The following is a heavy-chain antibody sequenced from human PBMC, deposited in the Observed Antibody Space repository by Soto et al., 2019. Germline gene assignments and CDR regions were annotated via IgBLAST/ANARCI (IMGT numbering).Heavy chain of an antibody. J-gene: IGHJ4*02. CDR3: AREYGDFDY. V-gene: IGHV4-38-2*01. CDR1: GNSISSGFC. CDR2: FNHRGST. D-gene: IGHD3-10*01. Sequence: SETLSLTCAVSGNSISSGFCWGWIRQPPGKGLEWIGSFNHRGSTYYNPSLKSRITTSVDTSKNQFSLKLSSVTAADTAVYYCAREYGDFDYWGQGTLVTVS.